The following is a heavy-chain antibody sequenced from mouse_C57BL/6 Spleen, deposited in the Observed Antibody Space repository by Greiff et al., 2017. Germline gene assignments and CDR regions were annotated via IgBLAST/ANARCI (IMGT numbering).Heavy chain of an antibody. J-gene: IGHJ2*01. V-gene: IGHV1-80*01. CDR2: IYPGDGDT. CDR1: GYAFSSYW. Sequence: LQESGAELVKPGASVKISCKASGYAFSSYWMNWVKQRPGKGLEWIGQIYPGDGDTNYNGKFKGKATLTADKSSSTAYMQLSSLTSEDSAVYFCARGNWGYFDYWGQGTTLTVSS. CDR3: ARGNWGYFDY. D-gene: IGHD4-1*01.